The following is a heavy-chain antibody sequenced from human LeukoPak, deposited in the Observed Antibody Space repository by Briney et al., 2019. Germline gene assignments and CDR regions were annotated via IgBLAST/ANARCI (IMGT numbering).Heavy chain of an antibody. CDR2: FNHNWGA. CDR3: AASLWIGIYPEY. CDR1: SGSFSGYY. D-gene: IGHD1-1*01. V-gene: IGHV4-34*01. J-gene: IGHJ4*02. Sequence: PSETLSLTCAVYSGSFSGYYWTWFRQPPGKGLEWIGEFNHNWGAKYNPSLQSRVTISVDTSNNYLSLSLNSVTTADTAVYYCAASLWIGIYPEYWGQGSLVTVSS.